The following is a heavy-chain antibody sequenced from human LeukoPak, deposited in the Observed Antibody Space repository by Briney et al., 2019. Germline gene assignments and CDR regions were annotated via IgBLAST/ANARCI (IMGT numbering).Heavy chain of an antibody. D-gene: IGHD1/OR15-1a*01. CDR2: IYYSGST. V-gene: IGHV4-30-4*01. J-gene: IGHJ3*02. Sequence: SETLSLTCAVYGGSFSGYYWNWIRQPPGKGLEWIGYIYYSGSTYYNPSLKSRVTISVDTSKNQFSLKLSSVTAADTAVYYCARRTGPWDAFDIWGQGTMVTVSS. CDR1: GGSFSGYY. CDR3: ARRTGPWDAFDI.